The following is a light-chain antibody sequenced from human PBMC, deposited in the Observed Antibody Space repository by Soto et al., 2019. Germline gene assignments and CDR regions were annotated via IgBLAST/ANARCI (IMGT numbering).Light chain of an antibody. Sequence: DVVMSQSPLSLSVTLGQPASISCRSSQSLVYRDGNTYLTWLQQRPGQSPRRLIYKVSNRDSGVPDRVSGSGARSDFTLKISRVEAEDVGVYYCMQGTHWPPITFGQGTRLEIK. J-gene: IGKJ5*01. CDR3: MQGTHWPPIT. CDR2: KVS. V-gene: IGKV2-30*01. CDR1: QSLVYRDGNTY.